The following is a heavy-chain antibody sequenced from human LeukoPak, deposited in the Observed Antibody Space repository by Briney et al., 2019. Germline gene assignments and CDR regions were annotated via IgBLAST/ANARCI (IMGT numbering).Heavy chain of an antibody. J-gene: IGHJ4*02. V-gene: IGHV4-59*12. Sequence: SETLSLTCTVSGGSISSYDWSWIRQPPGKGLEWIGYIYYSGSTNYNPSLKSRVTISVDTSKNQFSLKLSSVTAADTAVYYCASRGDWNDDFDYWGQGTLVTVSS. CDR1: GGSISSYD. D-gene: IGHD1-1*01. CDR2: IYYSGST. CDR3: ASRGDWNDDFDY.